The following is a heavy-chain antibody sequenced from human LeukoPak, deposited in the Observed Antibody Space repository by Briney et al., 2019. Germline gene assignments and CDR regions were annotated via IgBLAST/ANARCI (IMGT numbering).Heavy chain of an antibody. V-gene: IGHV3-33*01. D-gene: IGHD3-22*01. CDR1: GFTFSTYG. Sequence: GGSLRLSCAASGFTFSTYGMHWVRQAPGKGLEWVAVIWYDGSNKYYADSVKGRFTISRDNSKNTLYLQMNSLRAEDTAVYYCGRDLFMIVVPGQNVLDYWGQGTLVTVFS. CDR2: IWYDGSNK. CDR3: GRDLFMIVVPGQNVLDY. J-gene: IGHJ4*02.